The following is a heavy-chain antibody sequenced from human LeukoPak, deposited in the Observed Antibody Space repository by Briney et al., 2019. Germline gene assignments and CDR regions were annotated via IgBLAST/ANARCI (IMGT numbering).Heavy chain of an antibody. CDR2: IYYSGST. CDR1: GGSVSSGSYY. J-gene: IGHJ4*02. CDR3: ASTGVRGQFDY. V-gene: IGHV4-61*01. Sequence: SETLSLTCTVSGGSVSSGSYYWSWIRQPSGKGLEWIGYIYYSGSTNYNPSLKSRVTTSVDTSKNQFSLKLSSVTAADTAVYYCASTGVRGQFDYWGQGTLVTVSS. D-gene: IGHD3-10*02.